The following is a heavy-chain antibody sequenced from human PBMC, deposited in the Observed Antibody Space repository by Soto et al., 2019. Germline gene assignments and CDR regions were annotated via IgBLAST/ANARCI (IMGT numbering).Heavy chain of an antibody. CDR1: GGSISSYY. V-gene: IGHV4-59*08. D-gene: IGHD3-10*01. CDR3: ARQLEVRGVISHFDY. J-gene: IGHJ4*02. CDR2: IYYSGNT. Sequence: SETLSLTCTVSGGSISSYYWSWIRQPPGKGLEWIGYIYYSGNTNYNPSLKSRVTISVDTSKNQFSLRLSSVTAADTAVYYCARQLEVRGVISHFDYWGQGTLVTVSS.